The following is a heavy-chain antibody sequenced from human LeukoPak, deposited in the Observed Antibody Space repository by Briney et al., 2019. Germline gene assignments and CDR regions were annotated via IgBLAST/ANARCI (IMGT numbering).Heavy chain of an antibody. CDR1: GFTFSSYA. V-gene: IGHV3-23*01. Sequence: GGSLRLSCAASGFTFSSYAMSWVRQAPGKGLEWVSTISNSGGSTYYADSVKGRFTISRDNSRNTLYLQMNSLRAEDTAVYYCAKSTGGGWGGFDYWGQGTLVTVSS. CDR2: ISNSGGST. CDR3: AKSTGGGWGGFDY. D-gene: IGHD6-19*01. J-gene: IGHJ4*02.